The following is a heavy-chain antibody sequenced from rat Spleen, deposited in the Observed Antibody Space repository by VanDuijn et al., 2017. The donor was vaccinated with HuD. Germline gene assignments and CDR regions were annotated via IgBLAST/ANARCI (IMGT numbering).Heavy chain of an antibody. D-gene: IGHD1-11*01. J-gene: IGHJ2*01. CDR1: GFSLTDYS. V-gene: IGHV2S63*01. CDR3: TRVNPYFDY. Sequence: VQLKESGPGLVQPSQTLSLTCTVSGFSLTDYSVHWVRQPPGKGLEWMGIMWSGGSTAYTSALKSRLSISRDTSKSQVFLKINSLQTEDTAIYYCTRVNPYFDYWGQGVMVTVSS. CDR2: MWSGGST.